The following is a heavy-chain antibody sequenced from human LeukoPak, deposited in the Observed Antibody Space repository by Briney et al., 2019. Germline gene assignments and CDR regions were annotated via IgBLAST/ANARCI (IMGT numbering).Heavy chain of an antibody. D-gene: IGHD5-12*01. CDR3: ARGPWDIVATIDFDY. V-gene: IGHV3-74*01. CDR2: IDSDGSTT. CDR1: GFTFSSYW. J-gene: IGHJ4*02. Sequence: GGSLRLSCAASGFTFSSYWMHWVRQAPGKGLVWVSRIDSDGSTTKYADSVKGRFTISRDNAKNTLYLQMNGLRAEDTAVYYCARGPWDIVATIDFDYWGQGTLVTVSS.